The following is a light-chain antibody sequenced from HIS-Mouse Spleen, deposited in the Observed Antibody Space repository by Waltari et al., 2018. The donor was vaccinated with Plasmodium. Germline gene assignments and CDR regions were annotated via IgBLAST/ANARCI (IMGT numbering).Light chain of an antibody. CDR3: SSYAGSNNLV. V-gene: IGLV3-21*02. CDR1: HIGSKS. CDR2: DDS. Sequence: SYVLPQPPSVSVAPGQTARITCGGHHIGSKSVHWYQQKPGQAPVLVVYDDSDRPSGIPERFSGSKSGNTASLTVSGLQAEDEADYYCSSYAGSNNLVFGGGTKLTVL. J-gene: IGLJ2*01.